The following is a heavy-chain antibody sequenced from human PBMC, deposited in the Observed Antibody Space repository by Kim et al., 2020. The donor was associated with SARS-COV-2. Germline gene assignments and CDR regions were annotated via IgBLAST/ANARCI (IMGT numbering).Heavy chain of an antibody. D-gene: IGHD4-17*01. Sequence: RSYADSVKSRFTISRDNAKNSLYLQMNSLRAEDTAVYYCARAFGDAPFDYWGQGTLVTVSS. CDR2: R. CDR3: ARAFGDAPFDY. V-gene: IGHV3-21*01. J-gene: IGHJ4*02.